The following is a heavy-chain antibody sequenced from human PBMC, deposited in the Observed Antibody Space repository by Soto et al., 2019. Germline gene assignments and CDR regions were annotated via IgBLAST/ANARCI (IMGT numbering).Heavy chain of an antibody. D-gene: IGHD3-10*01. CDR3: AREFIYGSGSLLGNDY. J-gene: IGHJ4*02. CDR1: GYTFTGYY. Sequence: QVQLVQSGAEVKKPGASVKVSCKASGYTFTGYYMHWVRQAPGQGLEWMGWINPNSGGTNYAQKFQGRVTMTRDTSLSTAYMELSRLRSDDTAVYYCAREFIYGSGSLLGNDYWGQGTLVTVSS. V-gene: IGHV1-2*02. CDR2: INPNSGGT.